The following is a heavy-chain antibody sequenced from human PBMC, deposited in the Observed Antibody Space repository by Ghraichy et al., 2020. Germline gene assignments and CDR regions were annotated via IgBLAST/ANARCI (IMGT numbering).Heavy chain of an antibody. V-gene: IGHV3-9*01. J-gene: IGHJ3*02. CDR1: GFTFDDHA. CDR3: AKDVSDFDAFDM. D-gene: IGHD3/OR15-3a*01. Sequence: GGSLRLSCAASGFTFDDHAMHWLRQAPGKGLEWVSGITWSMTTIAYADSVKGRFTISRDNVKKALYLQMNSLRAEDTAMYYCAKDVSDFDAFDMWGQGTMVTVSS. CDR2: ITWSMTTI.